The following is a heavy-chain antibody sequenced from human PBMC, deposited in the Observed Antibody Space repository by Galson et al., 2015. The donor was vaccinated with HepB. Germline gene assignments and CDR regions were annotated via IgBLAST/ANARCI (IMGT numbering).Heavy chain of an antibody. J-gene: IGHJ5*02. Sequence: SETLSLTCAVYGGSFSGYYWSWIRQPPGKGLEWIGEINHSGSTNYNPSLKSRVTISVDTSKNQFSLKLSSVTVADTAVYYCARVGRRKQWLVRTENWFDPWGQGTLVTVSS. CDR1: GGSFSGYY. CDR2: INHSGST. V-gene: IGHV4-34*01. D-gene: IGHD6-19*01. CDR3: ARVGRRKQWLVRTENWFDP.